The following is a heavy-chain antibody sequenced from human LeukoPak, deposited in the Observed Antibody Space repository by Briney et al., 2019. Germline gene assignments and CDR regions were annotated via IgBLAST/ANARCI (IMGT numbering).Heavy chain of an antibody. V-gene: IGHV3-23*01. Sequence: GGSLRLSCAASGFTFSSYWMHWVRQAPGKGLVWVSAISGSGGSTYYADSVKGRFTISRDNSKNTLYLQMNSLRAEDTAVYYCAIRRGYSYGEFDYWGQGTLVTVSS. CDR3: AIRRGYSYGEFDY. CDR1: GFTFSSYW. CDR2: ISGSGGST. J-gene: IGHJ4*02. D-gene: IGHD5-18*01.